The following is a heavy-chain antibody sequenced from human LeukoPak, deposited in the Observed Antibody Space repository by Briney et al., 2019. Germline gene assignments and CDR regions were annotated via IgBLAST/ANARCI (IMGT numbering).Heavy chain of an antibody. Sequence: PGGSLRLSCAASGFTFSSYIMNWVRQAPGKGLEWVSYISSSSSTIYYADSVKGRFTISRDNAKNSLYLQMNSLRAEDTAVYYCARDEGYSGYDFDYWGQGTLVTVSS. CDR1: GFTFSSYI. D-gene: IGHD5-12*01. CDR2: ISSSSSTI. V-gene: IGHV3-48*01. CDR3: ARDEGYSGYDFDY. J-gene: IGHJ4*02.